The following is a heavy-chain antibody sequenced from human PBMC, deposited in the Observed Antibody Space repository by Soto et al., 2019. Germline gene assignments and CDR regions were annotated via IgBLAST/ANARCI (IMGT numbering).Heavy chain of an antibody. CDR2: IYYSGST. CDR1: GGSISSYY. Sequence: SETLSLTCTVSGGSISSYYWSWIRQPPGKGLEWIGYIYYSGSTNYNPSLKSRVTISVDTSKNQFSLKLSAVTAAETAVYYCARELAKGYSSGWFDRWGQGTLVTVSS. V-gene: IGHV4-59*01. J-gene: IGHJ5*02. D-gene: IGHD6-19*01. CDR3: ARELAKGYSSGWFDR.